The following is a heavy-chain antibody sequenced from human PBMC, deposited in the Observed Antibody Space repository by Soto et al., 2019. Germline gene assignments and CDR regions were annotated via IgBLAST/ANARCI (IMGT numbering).Heavy chain of an antibody. CDR1: GYTFTSYG. CDR3: ARDRLPIPVDPHYGMDV. Sequence: ASVKVSCKASGYTFTSYGISWVRQAPGQGLEWMGWISAYNGNTNYVQKLQGRVTMTTDTSTSTAYMELRSLRSDDTAVYYCARDRLPIPVDPHYGMDVWGQGTTVTVSS. D-gene: IGHD2-15*01. J-gene: IGHJ6*02. CDR2: ISAYNGNT. V-gene: IGHV1-18*01.